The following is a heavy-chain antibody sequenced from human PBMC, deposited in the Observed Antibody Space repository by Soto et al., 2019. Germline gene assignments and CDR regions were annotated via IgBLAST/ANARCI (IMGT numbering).Heavy chain of an antibody. J-gene: IGHJ4*02. CDR2: INEGGSEK. CDR3: AKGGHLDY. V-gene: IGHV3-7*01. CDR1: GFPFSSFW. Sequence: EVQLVESGGGLVQPGGSLRLSCEASGFPFSSFWMSWVRQAPGKGLEWVANINEGGSEKYYVDSVRGRFTISGDNTKNSLSLQMNSLRAEDTALYYCAKGGHLDYWGQGTPVTVSS.